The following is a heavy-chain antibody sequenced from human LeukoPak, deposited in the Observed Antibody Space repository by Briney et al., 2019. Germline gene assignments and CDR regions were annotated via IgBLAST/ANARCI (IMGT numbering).Heavy chain of an antibody. D-gene: IGHD2-8*02. CDR2: IAHHGSNK. J-gene: IGHJ4*02. CDR3: AKDGSWSCTD. CDR1: GFTFSSYA. Sequence: PGGSLRLSCAASGFTFSSYAMHWVCQGPGKGLEWVAYIAHHGSNKYYADSVKGRFTISRDNSKRTLYLQMNNLRADDTAVYYCAKDGSWSCTDWGQGALVTVSS. V-gene: IGHV3-30*02.